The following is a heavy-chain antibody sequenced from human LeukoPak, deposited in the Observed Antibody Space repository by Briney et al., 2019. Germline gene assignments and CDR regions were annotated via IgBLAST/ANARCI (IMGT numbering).Heavy chain of an antibody. CDR2: IYYTGST. Sequence: SETLSLTCTVSGGSLNRSSYHWGSIRQPPGKGLEWIGSIYYTGSTYYNPSLQSRVTISVDSSKNQFSLKLSSLTAADTAVYYCARRTVPPYNWCDPWGRGTLVTVSS. V-gene: IGHV4-39*01. CDR3: ARRTVPPYNWCDP. CDR1: GGSLNRSSYH. J-gene: IGHJ5*02. D-gene: IGHD4-17*01.